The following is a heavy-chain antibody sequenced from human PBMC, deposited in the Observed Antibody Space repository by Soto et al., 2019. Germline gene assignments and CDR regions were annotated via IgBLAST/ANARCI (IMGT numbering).Heavy chain of an antibody. CDR1: GGPITSYY. J-gene: IGHJ6*03. Sequence: XXTLSLTCSVSGGPITSYYWRWIRRPPGRGLEWIGYIYRSGSTKYNPSLKSRLTISVDTSKNQFSLKLSSVNAADTAVYYCCGSGSYLYYYMDVWGKGTTVTVSS. CDR3: CGSGSYLYYYMDV. V-gene: IGHV4-4*09. D-gene: IGHD3-10*01. CDR2: IYRSGST.